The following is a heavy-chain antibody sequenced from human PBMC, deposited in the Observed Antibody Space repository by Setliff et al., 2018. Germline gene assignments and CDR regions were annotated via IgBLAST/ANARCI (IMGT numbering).Heavy chain of an antibody. Sequence: SVKVSCKASGGTFNAYVISWVRQAPSQGLEWMGMIIPIFGTSNYAQKFQARVTMTTDESTSTAYMELSSLTSEDTAVYYCATDHMPASGTSAFDIWGQGTVVTVS. V-gene: IGHV1-69*05. CDR1: GGTFNAYV. J-gene: IGHJ3*02. CDR3: ATDHMPASGTSAFDI. CDR2: IIPIFGTS. D-gene: IGHD6-13*01.